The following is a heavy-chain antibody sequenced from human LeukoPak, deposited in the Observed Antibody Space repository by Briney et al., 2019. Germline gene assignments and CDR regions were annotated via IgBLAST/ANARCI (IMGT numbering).Heavy chain of an antibody. V-gene: IGHV4-34*01. J-gene: IGHJ6*03. D-gene: IGHD3-10*01. CDR3: ARDRDEYYYGSGYYYYMDV. CDR1: GGSFSGYY. Sequence: SETLSFTCAVYGGSFSGYYWSWIRQPPGKGLEWIGEINHSGSTNYNPSLKSRVTISVDTSKNQFSLKLSSVTAADTAVYYCARDRDEYYYGSGYYYYMDVWGKGTTVTVSS. CDR2: INHSGST.